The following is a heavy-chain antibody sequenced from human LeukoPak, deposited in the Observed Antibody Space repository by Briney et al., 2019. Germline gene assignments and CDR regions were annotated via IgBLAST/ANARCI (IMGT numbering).Heavy chain of an antibody. D-gene: IGHD2-2*01. CDR2: IYFSGHT. CDR3: ARAVGRSRVGAFDI. V-gene: IGHV4-39*01. J-gene: IGHJ3*02. Sequence: SETLSLTCTVSGGSISSRSYYWGWIRQPPGKGLEWIGSIYFSGHTYYNPSLKSRVTISVDTSKNQFSLKLSSVTAADTAVYYCARAVGRSRVGAFDIWGQGTMVTVSS. CDR1: GGSISSRSYY.